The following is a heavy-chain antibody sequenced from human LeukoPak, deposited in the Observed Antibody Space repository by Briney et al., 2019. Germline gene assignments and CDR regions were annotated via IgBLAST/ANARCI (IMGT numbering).Heavy chain of an antibody. CDR2: IKQDGSEK. V-gene: IGHV3-7*01. D-gene: IGHD6-19*01. CDR1: GFTFSSYA. Sequence: GGSLRLSCAASGFTFSSYAMHWVRQAPGKGLEWVANIKQDGSEKYYVDSVKGRFTISRDNAKNSLFLQMNSLRAEDTAIYYCAKVQDGSFWYEYFQHWGQGTLVTVSS. CDR3: AKVQDGSFWYEYFQH. J-gene: IGHJ1*01.